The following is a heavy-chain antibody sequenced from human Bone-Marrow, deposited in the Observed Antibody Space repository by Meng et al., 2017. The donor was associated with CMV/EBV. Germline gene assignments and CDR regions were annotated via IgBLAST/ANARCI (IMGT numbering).Heavy chain of an antibody. J-gene: IGHJ4*02. CDR1: GYTFTSSV. CDR3: ARRIAAAGLDY. CDR2: SIIGNGNT. D-gene: IGHD6-13*01. V-gene: IGHV1-3*04. Sequence: SCKSSGYTFTSSVLYWVRQAPGRRLEWMGWSIIGNGNTKYSQKFKGRIAITRDTSASTAYMELSSLRAEDTAVYYCARRIAAAGLDYWGQGTLVTVSS.